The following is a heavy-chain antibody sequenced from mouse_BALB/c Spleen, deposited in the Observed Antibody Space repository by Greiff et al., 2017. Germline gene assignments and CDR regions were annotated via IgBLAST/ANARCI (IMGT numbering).Heavy chain of an antibody. CDR2: ISSGGSYT. CDR1: GFTFSSYA. D-gene: IGHD2-3*01. J-gene: IGHJ2*01. V-gene: IGHV5-9-4*01. CDR3: ARGYDGYRFDY. Sequence: EVKVVESGGGLVKPGGSLKLSCAASGFTFSSYAMSWVRQSPEKRLEWVAEISSGGSYTYYPDTVTGRFTISRDNAKNTLYLEMSSLRSEDTAMYYCARGYDGYRFDYWGQGTTLTVSS.